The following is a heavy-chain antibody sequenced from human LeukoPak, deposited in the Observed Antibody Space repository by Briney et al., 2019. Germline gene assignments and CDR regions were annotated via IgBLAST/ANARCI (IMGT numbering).Heavy chain of an antibody. V-gene: IGHV4-39*07. J-gene: IGHJ4*02. CDR1: GGSISSSSYY. Sequence: SETLSLTCTVSGGSISSSSYYWGWIRQPPGKGLEWIGSINYSGSTYYNPSLKSRVTISVDTSKNQFSLKLSSVTAADTAVYYCARSWVTYYFDYWGQGTLVTVSS. CDR3: ARSWVTYYFDY. CDR2: INYSGST. D-gene: IGHD2-21*02.